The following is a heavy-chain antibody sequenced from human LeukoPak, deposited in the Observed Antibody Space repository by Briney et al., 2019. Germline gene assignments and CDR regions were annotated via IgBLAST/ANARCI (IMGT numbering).Heavy chain of an antibody. Sequence: GGSLRLFLAASGFIFNMYWMTWGRQAPGGGVEWVANIKKDGREKYYVDSVKGRFTISKHNAKNSLYLQMTRLRAEDTAVYYCARGVPTGIDYFDSWVQATLLTDS. D-gene: IGHD1-1*01. V-gene: IGHV3-7*01. J-gene: IGHJ4*02. CDR3: ARGVPTGIDYFDS. CDR1: GFIFNMYW. CDR2: IKKDGREK.